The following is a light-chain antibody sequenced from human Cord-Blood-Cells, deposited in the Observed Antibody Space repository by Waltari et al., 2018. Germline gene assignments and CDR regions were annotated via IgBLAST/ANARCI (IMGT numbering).Light chain of an antibody. CDR3: SSYTSSSTWV. Sequence: QSALTQPASVSGSPGPSITISCPGTSSDDGGYNYVSWYQQHPGKAPKLMIYDVSNRPSGVSNRFSGSKSGNTASLTISGLQAEDEADYYCSSYTSSSTWVFGGGTKLTVL. CDR1: SSDDGGYNY. J-gene: IGLJ3*02. V-gene: IGLV2-14*01. CDR2: DVS.